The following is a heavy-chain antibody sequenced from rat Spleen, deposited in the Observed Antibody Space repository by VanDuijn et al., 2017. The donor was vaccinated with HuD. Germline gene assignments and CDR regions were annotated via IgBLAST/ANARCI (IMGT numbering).Heavy chain of an antibody. CDR3: TRCFDL. V-gene: IGHV5-29*01. CDR2: INFDGSST. CDR1: GITFSNYA. J-gene: IGHJ2*01. Sequence: EVQLVETGGGLVQPGESLKLSCAASGITFSNYAMAWVRQAPTKGLEWVATINFDGSSTYYRASVRGRFSISRDNARSTLYLQMDSLRSEDTATYYCTRCFDLWGQGVMVTVSS.